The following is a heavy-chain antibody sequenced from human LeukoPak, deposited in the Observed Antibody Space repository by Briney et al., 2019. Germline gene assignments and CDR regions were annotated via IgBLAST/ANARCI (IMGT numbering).Heavy chain of an antibody. D-gene: IGHD3-22*01. CDR2: IYPGDSDT. Sequence: GESLKISCKCSGYSFTSYWIGWVRQMPGKGLEWMGIIYPGDSDTRYSPSFQGQVTISADKSISPAYLQWSSLKAADTAMYYCASFSAPYYYDSSGYYWVGDYWGQGTLVTVSS. CDR3: ASFSAPYYYDSSGYYWVGDY. J-gene: IGHJ4*02. CDR1: GYSFTSYW. V-gene: IGHV5-51*01.